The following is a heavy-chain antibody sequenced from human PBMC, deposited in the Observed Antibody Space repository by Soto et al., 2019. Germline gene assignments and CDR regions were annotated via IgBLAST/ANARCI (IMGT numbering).Heavy chain of an antibody. V-gene: IGHV3-23*01. J-gene: IGHJ4*02. CDR2: ISGSGGST. CDR1: GLTFCSSA. Sequence: WGSLRLSCAASGLTFCSSAMSWFRQTPGKGLEWVSGISGSGGSTYYADSVKGRSTISRDNSKNTLYLQMNSLRAEDTVVYYCAKDAPVAGFTAFDYWGQGTLVTVSS. D-gene: IGHD6-19*01. CDR3: AKDAPVAGFTAFDY.